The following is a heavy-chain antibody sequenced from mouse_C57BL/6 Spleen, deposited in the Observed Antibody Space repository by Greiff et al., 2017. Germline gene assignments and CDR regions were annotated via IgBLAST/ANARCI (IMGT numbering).Heavy chain of an antibody. J-gene: IGHJ4*01. D-gene: IGHD1-1*01. Sequence: QVHVKQPGAELVKPGASVKLSCKASGYTFTSYWMQWVKQRPGQGLEWIGEIDPSDSYTNYNQKFKGKATLTVDTSSSTAYMQLSSLTSEDSAVYYSATTVVATYYAMDYWGQGTSVTVSS. CDR3: ATTVVATYYAMDY. V-gene: IGHV1-50*01. CDR2: IDPSDSYT. CDR1: GYTFTSYW.